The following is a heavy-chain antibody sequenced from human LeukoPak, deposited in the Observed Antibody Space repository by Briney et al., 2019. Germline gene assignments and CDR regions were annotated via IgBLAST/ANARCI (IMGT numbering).Heavy chain of an antibody. Sequence: ASVKVSCKVSGYTLTELSMHWVRQAPGKGLEWMGGFDPEDGETIYAQKFQGRVTMTEDTSTDTAYMELSSLRSEDTAVYYCARGLTYGSGYASTDYWGQGNLVTVSS. CDR2: FDPEDGET. V-gene: IGHV1-24*01. D-gene: IGHD3-10*01. CDR3: ARGLTYGSGYASTDY. CDR1: GYTLTELS. J-gene: IGHJ4*02.